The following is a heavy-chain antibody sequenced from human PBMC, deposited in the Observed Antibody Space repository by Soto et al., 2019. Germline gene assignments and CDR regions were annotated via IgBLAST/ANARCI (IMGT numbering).Heavy chain of an antibody. CDR1: GFTCSCCA. J-gene: IGHJ6*02. D-gene: IGHD3-9*01. Sequence: RPRRLTCAVLGFTCSCCAVLDIRQAPFMGVNFVAVISYDGSNKYYADSVKGRFTIFRDNSKNTLYLQMNSLRAEDTAVYYCASIGRAILCSHPVYYFYAIHVWGQATTV. V-gene: IGHV3-30-3*01. CDR2: ISYDGSNK. CDR3: ASIGRAILCSHPVYYFYAIHV.